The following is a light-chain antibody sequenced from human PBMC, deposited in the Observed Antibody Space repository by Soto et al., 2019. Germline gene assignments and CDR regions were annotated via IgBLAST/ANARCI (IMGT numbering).Light chain of an antibody. CDR1: QSVSSN. CDR2: DAS. CDR3: QQRSKMPLT. Sequence: EIVITHAPATLSVSPVGRATLSCRASQSVSSNFAWYQQKPGQAPRLLIYDASTRATGIPARFSGSGSETDFTLTISSLEPEDFAIYYCQQRSKMPLTFGHGTKVDIK. J-gene: IGKJ1*01. V-gene: IGKV3-11*01.